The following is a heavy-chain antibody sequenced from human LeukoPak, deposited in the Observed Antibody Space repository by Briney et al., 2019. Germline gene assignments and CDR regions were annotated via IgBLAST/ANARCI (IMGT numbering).Heavy chain of an antibody. Sequence: ESGPTLVNPTQTLTLTCTFSGFSLSTSGVTVGWIRQPPGKGLEWIGYIYYSGSTNYNPSLKSRVTISVDTSKNQFSLKLSSVTAADTAAYYCARAYGSGSYSYYYYYYMDVWGKGTTVTISS. D-gene: IGHD3-10*01. V-gene: IGHV4-61*08. CDR3: ARAYGSGSYSYYYYYYMDV. CDR1: GFSLSTSGVT. CDR2: IYYSGST. J-gene: IGHJ6*03.